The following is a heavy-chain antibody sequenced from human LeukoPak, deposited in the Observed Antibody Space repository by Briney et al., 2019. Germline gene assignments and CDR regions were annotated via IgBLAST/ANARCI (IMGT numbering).Heavy chain of an antibody. V-gene: IGHV3-21*01. J-gene: IGHJ4*02. CDR3: ARGDYDSGNYYPNFDY. CDR2: ISGSGAYI. D-gene: IGHD3-10*01. CDR1: GFAFTTYT. Sequence: GGSLRLSCAASGFAFTTYTMNWVRQAPGKGLEWVSSISGSGAYIYYADSVKGRFTISRDTAKNSLYLQMNSLRVEDTAVYYCARGDYDSGNYYPNFDYWGQGTLVTVSS.